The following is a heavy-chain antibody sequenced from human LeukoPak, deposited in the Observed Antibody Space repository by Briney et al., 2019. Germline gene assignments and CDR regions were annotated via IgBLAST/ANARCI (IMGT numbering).Heavy chain of an antibody. D-gene: IGHD1-7*01. J-gene: IGHJ4*02. V-gene: IGHV4-34*01. CDR2: INHSGST. Sequence: SETLSLTCAVYGGSLSGYYWSWIRQPPGKGLEWIGEINHSGSTNYNPSLKSRVTISVDTSKNQFSLKLSSVTAADTAMYYCARVAHLRYNWNYEEGNYWGQGTLVTVSS. CDR3: ARVAHLRYNWNYEEGNY. CDR1: GGSLSGYY.